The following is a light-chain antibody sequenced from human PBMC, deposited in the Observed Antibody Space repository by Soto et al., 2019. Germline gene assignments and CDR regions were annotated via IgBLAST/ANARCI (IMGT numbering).Light chain of an antibody. J-gene: IGKJ1*01. CDR2: AAS. Sequence: DIQMTQPPSSLSASVGDTVTLTCRASQSISYYLNWYQQKPGKVPKLLIYAASGLQSGVPSRFRGSGSGTDFTLTINSLQPEDFATYYCQQSYRSPPTFGQGTKVDIK. CDR3: QQSYRSPPT. V-gene: IGKV1-39*01. CDR1: QSISYY.